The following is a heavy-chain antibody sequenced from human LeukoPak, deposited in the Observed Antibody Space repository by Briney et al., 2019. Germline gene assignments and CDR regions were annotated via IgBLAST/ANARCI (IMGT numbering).Heavy chain of an antibody. J-gene: IGHJ6*04. V-gene: IGHV3-48*03. CDR3: AELGITMIGGV. Sequence: GGSLRLSCAASGFTFSSYEMNWVRQAPGKGPEWVSYISSSGSTIYYADSVKGQFTISRDNAKNSLYLQMNSLRAEDTAVYYCAELGITMIGGVWGKGTTVTISS. CDR1: GFTFSSYE. CDR2: ISSSGSTI. D-gene: IGHD3-10*02.